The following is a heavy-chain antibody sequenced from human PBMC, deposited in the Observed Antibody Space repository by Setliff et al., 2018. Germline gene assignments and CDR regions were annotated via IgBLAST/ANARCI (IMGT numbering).Heavy chain of an antibody. D-gene: IGHD6-19*01. CDR2: IDPSGNT. CDR3: ASNPFNSGPPYYFDY. CDR1: GGSISSGSNY. J-gene: IGHJ4*02. V-gene: IGHV4-61*09. Sequence: PSETLSLTCTVSGGSISSGSNYWSWIRQPAGRGLEWIGHIDPSGNTNYHPSLKSRVTISGDTSKNQFSLKLFSVTAADTAVYYCASNPFNSGPPYYFDYWGQGTLVTVSS.